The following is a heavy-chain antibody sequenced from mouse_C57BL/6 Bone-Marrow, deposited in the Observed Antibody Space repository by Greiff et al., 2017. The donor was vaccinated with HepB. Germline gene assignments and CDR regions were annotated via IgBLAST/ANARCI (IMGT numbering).Heavy chain of an antibody. CDR2: IYPGSGNT. Sequence: QVQLKQPGAALVKPGASVKMSCKASGYTFTSYWITWVKQRPGQGLEWIGDIYPGSGNTNYNEKFKSKATLTVDTSSSTAYMQLSSLTSEDSAVYYCARAGWLLPYFDYWGQGTTLTVSS. J-gene: IGHJ2*01. CDR3: ARAGWLLPYFDY. CDR1: GYTFTSYW. D-gene: IGHD2-3*01. V-gene: IGHV1-55*01.